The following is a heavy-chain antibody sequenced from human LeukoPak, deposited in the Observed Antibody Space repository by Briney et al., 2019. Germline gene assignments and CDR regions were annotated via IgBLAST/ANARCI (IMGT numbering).Heavy chain of an antibody. J-gene: IGHJ6*02. Sequence: PSETLSLTCTVSGGLISTYYWSWIRQPPGKGLEWIGYIYYSGSTNYNPSLKSRVTISVDTSKNQFSLKLTSVTAADTAEYYCAREPPSAAGYYYGLDVWGQGTTVTVSS. D-gene: IGHD6-13*01. CDR2: IYYSGST. CDR3: AREPPSAAGYYYGLDV. V-gene: IGHV4-59*01. CDR1: GGLISTYY.